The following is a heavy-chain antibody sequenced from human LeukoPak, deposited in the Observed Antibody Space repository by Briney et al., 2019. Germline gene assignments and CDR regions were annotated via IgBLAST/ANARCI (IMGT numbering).Heavy chain of an antibody. CDR3: ANLDMIPNYDSSGLRLY. D-gene: IGHD3-22*01. CDR2: ISGSGTST. V-gene: IGHV3-23*01. Sequence: AGGSLRLSCAASGFTFSSFAMSWVRQAPGTGLEWVSAISGSGTSTYYADSVKGRFTISRDNSRNTLYLQMNSLRAEDTAVYYCANLDMIPNYDSSGLRLYWGQGTLVTVSS. CDR1: GFTFSSFA. J-gene: IGHJ4*02.